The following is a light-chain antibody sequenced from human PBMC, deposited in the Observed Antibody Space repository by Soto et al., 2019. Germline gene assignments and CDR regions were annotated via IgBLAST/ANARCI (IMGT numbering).Light chain of an antibody. J-gene: IGKJ1*01. CDR1: QSVRSS. CDR2: DAS. V-gene: IGKV3-11*01. CDR3: QQRSNWPGT. Sequence: EIVLTQSPATLSLSPGERATLSCWASQSVRSSLAWYQQQPGQAPRLLIYDASNKATGIPARFSGSGSGTDFTLTISSLEPKDFAVYYCQQRSNWPGTFGQGTKVDIK.